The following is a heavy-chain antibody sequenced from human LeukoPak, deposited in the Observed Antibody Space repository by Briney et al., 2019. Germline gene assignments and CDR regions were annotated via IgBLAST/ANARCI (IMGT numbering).Heavy chain of an antibody. Sequence: PETLSLTCTVSGDSISSYYWSWIRQPAGKGLEWIGRIYTSGSSNYNPSLKSRVTMSVHTSKNQFSLKLSSVTAADTAVYYCAREGDGYNHFDYWGQGTLVTVSS. CDR1: GDSISSYY. J-gene: IGHJ4*02. CDR3: AREGDGYNHFDY. V-gene: IGHV4-4*07. CDR2: IYTSGSS. D-gene: IGHD5-24*01.